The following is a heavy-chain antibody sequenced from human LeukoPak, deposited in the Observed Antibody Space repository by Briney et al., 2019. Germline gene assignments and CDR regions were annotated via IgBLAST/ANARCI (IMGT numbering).Heavy chain of an antibody. J-gene: IGHJ6*03. CDR1: GASVSSGSYY. CDR3: ARESRIAEPGTLSWGPRPRYYYYMDV. D-gene: IGHD6-13*01. Sequence: SETLSLTCTVSGASVSSGSYYWSWIRQPAGEGLEWIGRFYPSGDTNSNPSLRNRDTISVDTSKNQLSLQLSSMTAADTAVYYCARESRIAEPGTLSWGPRPRYYYYMDVWGKGTTVTVSS. CDR2: FYPSGDT. V-gene: IGHV4-61*02.